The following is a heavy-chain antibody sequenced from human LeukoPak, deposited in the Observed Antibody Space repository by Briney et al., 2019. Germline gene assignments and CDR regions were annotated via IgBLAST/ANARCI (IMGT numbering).Heavy chain of an antibody. CDR3: ASFSLREPFDY. CDR1: GYTFTGYY. V-gene: IGHV1-2*06. D-gene: IGHD1-14*01. Sequence: ASVKVSCKASGYTFTGYYMHWVRQAPGQGLEWMGRINPNGGGTNYAQKFQGRVTMTRDTSISTAYMELSRLRSDDTAVYYCASFSLREPFDYWGQETLVTVSS. CDR2: INPNGGGT. J-gene: IGHJ4*02.